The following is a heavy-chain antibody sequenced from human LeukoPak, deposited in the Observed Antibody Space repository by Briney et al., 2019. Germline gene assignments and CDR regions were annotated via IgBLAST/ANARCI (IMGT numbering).Heavy chain of an antibody. V-gene: IGHV3-7*01. CDR1: GFTFSGHW. CDR3: TRDRSRAEAD. J-gene: IGHJ4*02. Sequence: GGSLRLSCAASGFTFSGHWISWVRQAPGKWLEWVANINQGGSDKYYVDSVKGRFTISRDNANNLLYLQMNSLRGEDTAVYYCTRDRSRAEADWGQGPLVTVSS. CDR2: INQGGSDK. D-gene: IGHD1-14*01.